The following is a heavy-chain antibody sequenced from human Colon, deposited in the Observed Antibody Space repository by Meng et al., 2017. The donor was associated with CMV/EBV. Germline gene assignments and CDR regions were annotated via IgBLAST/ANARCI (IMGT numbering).Heavy chain of an antibody. J-gene: IGHJ4*02. D-gene: IGHD3-22*01. CDR1: GGTFSNYA. Sequence: SVKVSCKASGGTFSNYAISWVRQAPGQGLEWMGGIIPILGVASDAQRFQRRVTITADEPTSTAYMELSSLMSEDTAVYYCAIQPYEGSRYYHYYFGYWGQGTLVTVSS. CDR2: IIPILGVA. V-gene: IGHV1-69*10. CDR3: AIQPYEGSRYYHYYFGY.